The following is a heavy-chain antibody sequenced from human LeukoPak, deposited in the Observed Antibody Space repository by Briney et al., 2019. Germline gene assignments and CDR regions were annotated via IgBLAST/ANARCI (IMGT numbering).Heavy chain of an antibody. Sequence: GGSLRLSCAVSGFTFSTYSMNWVRQAPGKGLEWVSYISSSSSTIYYADSVKGRFTISRDNTKNSLYLQMNSLRDEDTAVYYCAKDSDYYHSSGYYYAYFQHWGQGTLVTVSS. CDR3: AKDSDYYHSSGYYYAYFQH. D-gene: IGHD3-22*01. V-gene: IGHV3-48*02. CDR2: ISSSSSTI. CDR1: GFTFSTYS. J-gene: IGHJ1*01.